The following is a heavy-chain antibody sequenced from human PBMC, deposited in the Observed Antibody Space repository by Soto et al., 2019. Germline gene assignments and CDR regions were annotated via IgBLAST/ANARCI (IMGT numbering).Heavy chain of an antibody. CDR3: ARDLGVEMGMPSYNWFDP. CDR2: IIPIFGTA. Sequence: QVQLVQSGAEVKKPGSSVKVSCKASGGTFSSYAISWVRQSHGQGLEWMGGIIPIFGTANYAQKFQGRVTITADESTSTAYMELSSLRSEDTAVYYCARDLGVEMGMPSYNWFDPWGQGNLVTVSS. V-gene: IGHV1-69*01. CDR1: GGTFSSYA. J-gene: IGHJ5*02. D-gene: IGHD3-16*01.